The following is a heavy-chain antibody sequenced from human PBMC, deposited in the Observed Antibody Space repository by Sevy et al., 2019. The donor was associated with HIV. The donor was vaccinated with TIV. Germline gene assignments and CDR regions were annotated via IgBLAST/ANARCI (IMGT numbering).Heavy chain of an antibody. CDR3: AKDRSAMIRGVEYLQH. D-gene: IGHD3-10*01. Sequence: GGSLRLSCAASGFTFSSYGMHWVRQAPGKGLEWVTLISYDGSNKYYADSVKGRFTISRDNSKNTMYLQMNSLRAEDTAVYYCAKDRSAMIRGVEYLQHWGQGTLVTVSS. V-gene: IGHV3-30*18. J-gene: IGHJ1*01. CDR2: ISYDGSNK. CDR1: GFTFSSYG.